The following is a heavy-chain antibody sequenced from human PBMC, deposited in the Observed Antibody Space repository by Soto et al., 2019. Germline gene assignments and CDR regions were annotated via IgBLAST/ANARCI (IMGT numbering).Heavy chain of an antibody. Sequence: EVQLLESGGALVQPGGSLRLSCAASGFTFSSYAMTWVRQAPGKGLGWVSALSGNSGTTYSADSVKGRFTISRDNSRNTLYLQMSSLRAEDTALYYCAKGSKFTIFSANDFWGQGTLVTVSS. D-gene: IGHD3-3*01. V-gene: IGHV3-23*01. J-gene: IGHJ4*02. CDR2: LSGNSGTT. CDR1: GFTFSSYA. CDR3: AKGSKFTIFSANDF.